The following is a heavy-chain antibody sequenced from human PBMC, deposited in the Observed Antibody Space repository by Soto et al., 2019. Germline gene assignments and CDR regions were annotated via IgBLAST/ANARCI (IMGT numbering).Heavy chain of an antibody. Sequence: VGSLRLSCAAYEFIFSKSSMMWVRQAPGAVLEWVSGINGSGGRTFYADSVKGRFTISRDNLKNTLFMQMNSLKAEDTAIYYCVKWGDDSKYFHHWGQGTLVTVSS. CDR1: EFIFSKSS. D-gene: IGHD2-21*02. CDR2: INGSGGRT. J-gene: IGHJ1*01. CDR3: VKWGDDSKYFHH. V-gene: IGHV3-23*01.